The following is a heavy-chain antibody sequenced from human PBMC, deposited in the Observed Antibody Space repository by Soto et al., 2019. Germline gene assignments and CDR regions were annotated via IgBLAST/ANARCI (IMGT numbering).Heavy chain of an antibody. CDR2: ISGSGGST. J-gene: IGHJ4*02. V-gene: IGHV3-23*01. CDR1: GFTFSSYA. Sequence: PGGSLRLSCAASGFTFSSYAMSWVRQAPGKGLEWVSAISGSGGSTYYADSVKGRFTISRDNPKNTLYLQMNSLRAEDTAVYNCARDPEAENDYWGQGTLVTVSS. CDR3: ARDPEAENDY.